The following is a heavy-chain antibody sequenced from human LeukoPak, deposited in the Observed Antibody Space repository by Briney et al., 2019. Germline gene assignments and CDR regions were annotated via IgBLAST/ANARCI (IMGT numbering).Heavy chain of an antibody. Sequence: GGSLRLSCAASGFTFSSYSMNWVRQAPGKGLEWVSYISSSSSTIYYADSVKGRFTISRDNSKNTLYLQMNSLRAEDTAVYYCARDADSSSWYGGWFDPWGQGTLVTVSS. D-gene: IGHD6-13*01. V-gene: IGHV3-48*01. CDR2: ISSSSSTI. J-gene: IGHJ5*02. CDR1: GFTFSSYS. CDR3: ARDADSSSWYGGWFDP.